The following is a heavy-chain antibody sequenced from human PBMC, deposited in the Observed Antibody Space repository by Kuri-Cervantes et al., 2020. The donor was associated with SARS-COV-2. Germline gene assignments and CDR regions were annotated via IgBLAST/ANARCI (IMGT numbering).Heavy chain of an antibody. D-gene: IGHD3-3*01. CDR3: ARVGSDFWSGYTALGYYGMDV. J-gene: IGHJ6*02. Sequence: GGSLRLSCAASGFTFSSYWMSWVRQAPGKGLEWVANIKQDGSEKYYVDSVKGRFTISRDNAKNSLYLQMNSLRAEDTAVYYCARVGSDFWSGYTALGYYGMDVWGQGTTVTVSS. CDR1: GFTFSSYW. CDR2: IKQDGSEK. V-gene: IGHV3-7*03.